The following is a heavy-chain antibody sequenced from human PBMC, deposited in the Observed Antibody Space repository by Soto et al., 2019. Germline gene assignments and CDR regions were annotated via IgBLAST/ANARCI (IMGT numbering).Heavy chain of an antibody. V-gene: IGHV3-23*01. D-gene: IGHD3-16*01. J-gene: IGHJ4*02. CDR2: ITVSGNTT. CDR1: GFTFSSCA. Sequence: EVQLLESGGGLVQPGGSLRLSCGAAGFTFSSCAMSWVRQAPGKGLEWVSAITVSGNTTYYADSVKGRFTISRDNSKNTLWLQMNSLGAEDTAVYYCAAMITLSTRDYWGQGTLVTVSS. CDR3: AAMITLSTRDY.